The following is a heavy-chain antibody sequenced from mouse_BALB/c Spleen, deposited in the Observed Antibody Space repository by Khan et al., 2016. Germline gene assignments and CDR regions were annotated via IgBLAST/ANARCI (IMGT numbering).Heavy chain of an antibody. CDR3: VSYLLNYFDY. J-gene: IGHJ2*01. Sequence: EVQLQESGPSLVKPSQTLSLTCSVTGDSITSGYWNWIRKFPGNKLEYMGYINYSGSTYYTPSLQSRISITRDTSKNQYYLQLNSVSSEDTATYYCVSYLLNYFDYGGQGTTLTVSS. CDR2: INYSGST. V-gene: IGHV3-8*02. D-gene: IGHD2-1*01. CDR1: GDSITSGY.